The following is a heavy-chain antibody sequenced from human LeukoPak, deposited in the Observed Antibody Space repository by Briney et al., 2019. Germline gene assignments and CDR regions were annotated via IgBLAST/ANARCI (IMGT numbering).Heavy chain of an antibody. Sequence: GGSLRLSCAASGFTFSNAWMSWVRQAPGKGLEWVCRIKSKTDGGTTDYAAPVKGRFTISRDDSKNTLYLQMNSLKTEDTAVYYCTTALNYGDYYRLDYWGQGTLVTVSS. CDR3: TTALNYGDYYRLDY. CDR2: IKSKTDGGTT. V-gene: IGHV3-15*01. CDR1: GFTFSNAW. J-gene: IGHJ4*02. D-gene: IGHD4-17*01.